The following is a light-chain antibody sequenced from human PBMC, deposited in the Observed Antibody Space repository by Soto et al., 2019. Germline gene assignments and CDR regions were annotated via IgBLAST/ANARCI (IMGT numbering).Light chain of an antibody. CDR1: TSNIGSNT. J-gene: IGLJ2*01. CDR3: AAWDDSLNAVV. Sequence: QSVVTQPPSASGTPGQRVTISCSGSTSNIGSNTVNWYQQLPGTAPKLLSFSNNQRPSGVPDRFSGSKSATSASLAISGLQSEVEADYYCAAWDDSLNAVVFGGGTKLTVL. V-gene: IGLV1-44*01. CDR2: SNN.